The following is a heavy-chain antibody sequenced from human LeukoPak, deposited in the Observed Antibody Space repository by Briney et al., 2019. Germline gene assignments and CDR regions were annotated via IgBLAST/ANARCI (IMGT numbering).Heavy chain of an antibody. J-gene: IGHJ4*02. V-gene: IGHV1-46*03. Sequence: GASVNVSCKASGYAFTSYYMHWVRQAPGQGLEWMGIINPSGGSTSYAQKFQGRVTMTRDTSTSTVYMELSSLRSEDTAVYYCATSETRQDRYFDYWGQGTLVTVSS. CDR3: ATSETRQDRYFDY. D-gene: IGHD1-1*01. CDR2: INPSGGST. CDR1: GYAFTSYY.